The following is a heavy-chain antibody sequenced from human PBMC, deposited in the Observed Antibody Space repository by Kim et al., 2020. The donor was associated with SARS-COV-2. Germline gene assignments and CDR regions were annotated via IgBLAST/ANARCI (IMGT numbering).Heavy chain of an antibody. Sequence: ASVKVSCKASGYTFTSYDINWVRQATGQGLEWMGWMNPNSGNTGYAQKFQGRVTMTRNTSISTAYMELSSLRSEDTAVYYCAFRIVGATAAFDIWGQGTMVTVSS. J-gene: IGHJ3*02. V-gene: IGHV1-8*01. D-gene: IGHD1-26*01. CDR1: GYTFTSYD. CDR3: AFRIVGATAAFDI. CDR2: MNPNSGNT.